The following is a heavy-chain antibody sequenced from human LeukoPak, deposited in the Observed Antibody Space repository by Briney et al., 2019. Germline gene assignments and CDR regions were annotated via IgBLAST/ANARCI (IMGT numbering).Heavy chain of an antibody. CDR1: GFSFRSYG. V-gene: IGHV3-30*02. CDR3: AKDLEAGTSGYSLDY. Sequence: GGSLRISCETSGFSFRSYGMNWVRQAPGQGLEWVAFIRNDGSDKYYADSVRGRFTISRDNSKKSLHLHMNRLRVEHTGVYYCAKDLEAGTSGYSLDYWGQGTLVSVSS. CDR2: IRNDGSDK. D-gene: IGHD3-22*01. J-gene: IGHJ4*02.